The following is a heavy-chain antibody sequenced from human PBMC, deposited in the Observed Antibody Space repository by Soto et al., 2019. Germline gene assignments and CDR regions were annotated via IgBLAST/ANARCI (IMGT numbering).Heavy chain of an antibody. V-gene: IGHV4-4*02. CDR3: ARGWGGWYHY. CDR1: AGSINNNSYS. Sequence: SETLSLTCLVSAGSINNNSYSWSWVRQAPGKGLEWIGEIYHTGGTSYMPSLRGRVTLSVDTSKNQFSLKLSSVTAADTAVYYCARGWGGWYHYWGQGTLVTVSS. CDR2: IYHTGGT. D-gene: IGHD6-19*01. J-gene: IGHJ4*02.